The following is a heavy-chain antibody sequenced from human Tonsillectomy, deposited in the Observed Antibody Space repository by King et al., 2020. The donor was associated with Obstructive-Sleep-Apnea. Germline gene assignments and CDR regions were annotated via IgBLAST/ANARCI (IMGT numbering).Heavy chain of an antibody. CDR3: ARVGLHSGYEHFFKEYYFDY. J-gene: IGHJ4*02. V-gene: IGHV3-66*01. CDR1: GFTVSSNY. CDR2: IYSGGST. D-gene: IGHD5-12*01. Sequence: VQLVESGGGLVQPGGSLRLSCAASGFTVSSNYMSWVRQAPGKGLEWVSVIYSGGSTYYADSGRGRFTISRDNSKNTLHLQINSLRAEETAVYYCARVGLHSGYEHFFKEYYFDYWGQGTLVTVSS.